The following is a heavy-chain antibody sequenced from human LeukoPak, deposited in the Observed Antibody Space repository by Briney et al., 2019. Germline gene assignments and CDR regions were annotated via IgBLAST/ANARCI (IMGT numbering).Heavy chain of an antibody. Sequence: AASVKVSCKASGGTFSSYAISWVRQAPGQGLEWMGGIIPIFGTANYAQKFQGRVTITADKSTSTAYMELSSLRSEDTAVYYCASSAMAYYYYYYMDVWGKGTTVTVSS. CDR2: IIPIFGTA. D-gene: IGHD5-18*01. V-gene: IGHV1-69*06. J-gene: IGHJ6*03. CDR3: ASSAMAYYYYYYMDV. CDR1: GGTFSSYA.